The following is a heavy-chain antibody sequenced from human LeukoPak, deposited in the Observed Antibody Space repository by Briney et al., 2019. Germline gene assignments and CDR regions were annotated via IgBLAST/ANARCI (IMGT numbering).Heavy chain of an antibody. D-gene: IGHD1-26*01. CDR1: GFTFSSYA. Sequence: GGSLRLSCAASGFTFSSYAMSWVRQAPGKGLEWVSVIYSGGSTYYADSVKGRFTISRDNSKNTLYLQMNSLRAEDTAVYYCARDSGSYYYYYGMDVWGQGTTVTVSS. CDR2: IYSGGST. CDR3: ARDSGSYYYYYGMDV. V-gene: IGHV3-66*01. J-gene: IGHJ6*02.